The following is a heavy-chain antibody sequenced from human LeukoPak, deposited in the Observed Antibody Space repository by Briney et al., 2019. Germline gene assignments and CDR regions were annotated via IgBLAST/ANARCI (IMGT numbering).Heavy chain of an antibody. V-gene: IGHV4-59*11. CDR3: ARARGYSYGYPFDY. Sequence: PSETLSLTCTVSGGSISSHYWSWIRQPPGKGLEWIGYIYYSGSTNYNPSLKSRVTMSVDTSKNQFSLKLSSVTAADTAVYYCARARGYSYGYPFDYWGQGTLVTVSS. D-gene: IGHD5-18*01. J-gene: IGHJ4*02. CDR2: IYYSGST. CDR1: GGSISSHY.